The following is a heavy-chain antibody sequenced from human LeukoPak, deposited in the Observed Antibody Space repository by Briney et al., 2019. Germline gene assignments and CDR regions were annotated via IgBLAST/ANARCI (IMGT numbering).Heavy chain of an antibody. CDR3: ARSVARAYYYYGMDV. J-gene: IGHJ6*02. V-gene: IGHV3-11*01. CDR2: ISSSGSTI. Sequence: GGSLRLSCAASGFTFSDYYMSWIRQAPGKGLEWVSYISSSGSTIYYADSVKGRFTISRDNAKNSLYLQINSLRAEDTAVYYCARSVARAYYYYGMDVWGQGTTVTVSS. CDR1: GFTFSDYY. D-gene: IGHD5-12*01.